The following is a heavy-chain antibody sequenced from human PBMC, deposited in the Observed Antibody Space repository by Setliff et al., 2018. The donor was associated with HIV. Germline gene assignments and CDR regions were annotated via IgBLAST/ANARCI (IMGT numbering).Heavy chain of an antibody. D-gene: IGHD2-8*01. J-gene: IGHJ3*02. CDR1: GGFISSYY. V-gene: IGHV4-59*06. CDR3: ARDMHANINAQDI. Sequence: SETLSLTCTVSGGFISSYYWTWIRQHPEKGLEWIGYIYFNGNTYYNPSLRSRATMSVDTSKNQFSLMLSSVTAADTAVYYCARDMHANINAQDIWGQGTVVTVSS. CDR2: IYFNGNT.